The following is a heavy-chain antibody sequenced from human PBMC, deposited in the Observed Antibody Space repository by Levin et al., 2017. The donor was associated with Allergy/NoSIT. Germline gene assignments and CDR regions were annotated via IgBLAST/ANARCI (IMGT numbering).Heavy chain of an antibody. D-gene: IGHD3-3*01. CDR2: INTNNGNP. Sequence: ASVKVSCKASGYTFTNYAIHWVRQAPGQGLEWMGWINTNNGNPTFAQGLTGRFVFSVDTSVNTAYLHTSSLKAEDTALYYCARELQHPTFWSGYYTPVALWGQGTLVTVSS. CDR3: ARELQHPTFWSGYYTPVAL. CDR1: GYTFTNYA. V-gene: IGHV7-4-1*02. J-gene: IGHJ4*02.